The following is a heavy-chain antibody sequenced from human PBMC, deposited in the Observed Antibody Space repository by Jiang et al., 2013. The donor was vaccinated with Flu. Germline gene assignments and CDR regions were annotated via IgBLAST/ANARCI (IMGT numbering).Heavy chain of an antibody. CDR1: GYSFTSQW. Sequence: SGAEVKKPGESLKISCKGSGYSFTSQWIGWVRQTAGKGLEWMAIIFPGNSDTRYSPSFHGQVTISADKSISTAYLQWSSLKASDTAIYYCARQGSTGWWYFDYWGQGTLVTVSS. V-gene: IGHV5-51*01. CDR3: ARQGSTGWWYFDY. CDR2: IFPGNSDT. D-gene: IGHD6-19*01. J-gene: IGHJ4*02.